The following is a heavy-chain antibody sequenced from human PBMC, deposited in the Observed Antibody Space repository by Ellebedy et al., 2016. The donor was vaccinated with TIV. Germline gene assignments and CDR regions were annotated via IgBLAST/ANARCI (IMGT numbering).Heavy chain of an antibody. D-gene: IGHD2-15*01. CDR2: INPNSGGT. J-gene: IGHJ4*02. CDR3: ARAFRSGGSCYAY. Sequence: AASVKVSCKASGYTFTGYYMHWVRQAPGQGLEWMGWINPNSGGTNYAQKFQGRVTMTRDTSISTAYMELSRLRSDDTAVYYCARAFRSGGSCYAYWGQGTLVTVSS. V-gene: IGHV1-2*02. CDR1: GYTFTGYY.